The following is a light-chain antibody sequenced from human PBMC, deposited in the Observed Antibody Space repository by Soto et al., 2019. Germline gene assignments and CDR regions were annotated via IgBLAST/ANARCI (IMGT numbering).Light chain of an antibody. Sequence: QSVLTQPASVSGSPGQSITISCTGTSSDVGSYKFVSWYQQHPGKAPKLMIYEVSNRPSGISDRFSGSKSGNTASLTISGLQAEDEADYYCCSYAGSSIYLLFGEGTQLTVL. CDR1: SSDVGSYKF. CDR3: CSYAGSSIYLL. V-gene: IGLV2-23*02. CDR2: EVS. J-gene: IGLJ2*01.